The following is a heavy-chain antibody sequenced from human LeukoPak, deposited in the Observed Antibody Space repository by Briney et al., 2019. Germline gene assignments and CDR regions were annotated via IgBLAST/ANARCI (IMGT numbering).Heavy chain of an antibody. CDR1: GFTFSSYS. CDR2: ISSSSGYI. Sequence: GGSLRLSCAASGFTFSSYSMNWVRQAPGKGLEWVSSISSSSGYIYYADSVKGRFTISRDNAKNSLYLQMNSLRAEDTAVYYCARAYSGYDRGDYWGQGTLVTVSS. D-gene: IGHD5-12*01. CDR3: ARAYSGYDRGDY. V-gene: IGHV3-21*01. J-gene: IGHJ4*02.